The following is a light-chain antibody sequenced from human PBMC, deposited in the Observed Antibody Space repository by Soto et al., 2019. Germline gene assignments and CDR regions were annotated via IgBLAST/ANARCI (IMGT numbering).Light chain of an antibody. CDR3: QQSYCTPRP. Sequence: AALSVSPRAIATLSCRASQSVSSNLAWYQQKPGQAPRLLIYGASTRATGTPDRFSGSGSGTDFTLTISSLQPEDFATYYCQQSYCTPRPFGQGTKVDNK. V-gene: IGKV3-15*01. J-gene: IGKJ1*01. CDR1: QSVSSN. CDR2: GAS.